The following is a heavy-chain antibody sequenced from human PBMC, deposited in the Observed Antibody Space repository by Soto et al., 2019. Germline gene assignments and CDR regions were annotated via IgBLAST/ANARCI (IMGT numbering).Heavy chain of an antibody. CDR3: ARGGDGGNSGIGHLDY. J-gene: IGHJ4*02. Sequence: PSETLSLTCAVYGGSFSGYYWSWIRQPPGKGLEWIGEINHSGSTNYNPSLKSRVTISVDTSKNQFSLKLSSVTAADTAVYYCARGGDGGNSGIGHLDYWGQGTPVTVDS. D-gene: IGHD2-21*02. CDR1: GGSFSGYY. CDR2: INHSGST. V-gene: IGHV4-34*01.